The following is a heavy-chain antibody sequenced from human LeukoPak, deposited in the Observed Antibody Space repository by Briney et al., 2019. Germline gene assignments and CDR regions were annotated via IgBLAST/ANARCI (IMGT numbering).Heavy chain of an antibody. V-gene: IGHV1-69*04. Sequence: GASVKVSCKASGGTFSSYAISWVRQAPGQGLEWMGRIIPIFGIANYAQKFQGRVTITADKSTSTAYMELSSLRSEDTAVYYCARDYGGNASSWYFDLWGRGTLVTVSS. J-gene: IGHJ2*01. CDR3: ARDYGGNASSWYFDL. CDR1: GGTFSSYA. D-gene: IGHD4-23*01. CDR2: IIPIFGIA.